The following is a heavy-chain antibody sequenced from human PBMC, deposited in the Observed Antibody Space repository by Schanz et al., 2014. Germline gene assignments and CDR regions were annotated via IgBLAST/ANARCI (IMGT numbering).Heavy chain of an antibody. J-gene: IGHJ6*02. Sequence: QVQLVESGGGVVQPGRSLRLSCAASGFTFSGYGMHWVRQAPGKGLEWVAIISYDGRHKNSADSVKGRFTISRDNSTNTLPLEMNRRRAEDTTVYYCANDATQVNGMEAWGQGTTVTVSS. CDR3: ANDATQVNGMEA. CDR2: ISYDGRHK. CDR1: GFTFSGYG. V-gene: IGHV3-30*18.